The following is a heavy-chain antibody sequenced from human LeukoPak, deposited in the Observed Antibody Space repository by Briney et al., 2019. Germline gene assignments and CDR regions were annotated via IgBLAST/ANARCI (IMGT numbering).Heavy chain of an antibody. D-gene: IGHD3-10*01. CDR3: ARDYPHYYAPYFDY. V-gene: IGHV3-30-3*01. CDR2: ISYDGSNK. J-gene: IGHJ4*02. Sequence: PGGSLRLSCAASGFTFSSYAMHRVRQAPGKGLEWVAVISYDGSNKYYADSVKGRFTISRDNSKNTLYLQMNSLRAEDTAVYYCARDYPHYYAPYFDYWGQGTLVTVSS. CDR1: GFTFSSYA.